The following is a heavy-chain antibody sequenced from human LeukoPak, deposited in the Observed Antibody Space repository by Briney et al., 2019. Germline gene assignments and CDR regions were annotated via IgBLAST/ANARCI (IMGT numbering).Heavy chain of an antibody. D-gene: IGHD3-10*01. CDR3: ASARLDSMVRGVQFDY. CDR1: GGTFSSYA. V-gene: IGHV1-69*13. CDR2: IIPIFGTA. J-gene: IGHJ4*02. Sequence: ASVKVSCKASGGTFSSYAISWVRQAPGQGLEWMGGIIPIFGTANYAQKFQGRVTITADESTSTAYMELSSLRSEDTAVYYCASARLDSMVRGVQFDYWGQGTLVTVSS.